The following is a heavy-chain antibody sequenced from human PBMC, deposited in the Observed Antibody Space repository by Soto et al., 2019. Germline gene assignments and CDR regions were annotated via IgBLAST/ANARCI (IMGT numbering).Heavy chain of an antibody. V-gene: IGHV3-21*01. CDR2: ISSSSSYI. Sequence: GGSLRLSCAASGFTFSSYSMNWVRQAPGKGLEWVSSISSSSSYIYYADSVKGRFTISRDNAKDSLYLQMNSLRAEDTAVYYCAREHGIAAAGYYYYYYMDVWGKGTTVTVSS. D-gene: IGHD6-13*01. CDR3: AREHGIAAAGYYYYYYMDV. CDR1: GFTFSSYS. J-gene: IGHJ6*03.